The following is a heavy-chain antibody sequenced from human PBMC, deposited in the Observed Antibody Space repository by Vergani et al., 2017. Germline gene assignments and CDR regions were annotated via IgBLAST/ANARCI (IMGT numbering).Heavy chain of an antibody. CDR1: GFTFDDYA. CDR2: ISWNSGSI. V-gene: IGHV3-9*01. J-gene: IGHJ4*02. D-gene: IGHD2-15*01. Sequence: EVQLVESGGGLVQPGRSLRLSCAASGFTFDDYAMHWVRQAPGKGLEWVSGISWNSGSIGYADSVKGRFTISRDNAKNSLYLQMNSLRAEDTAVYYCARGVGGYWGQGTLVTVSS. CDR3: ARGVGGY.